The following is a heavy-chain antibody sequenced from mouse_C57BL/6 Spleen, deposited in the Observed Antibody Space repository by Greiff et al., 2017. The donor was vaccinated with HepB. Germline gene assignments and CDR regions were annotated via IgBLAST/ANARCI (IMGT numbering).Heavy chain of an antibody. CDR3: ARGEDYDDGAWFAY. V-gene: IGHV3-6*01. J-gene: IGHJ3*01. CDR1: GYSITSGYY. D-gene: IGHD2-4*01. CDR2: ISYDGSN. Sequence: DVKLQESGPGLVKPSQSLSLTCSVTGYSITSGYYWNWIRQFPGNKLEWMGYISYDGSNNYNPSLKNRISITRDTSKNQFFLKLNSVTTEDTATYYCARGEDYDDGAWFAYWGQGTLVTVSA.